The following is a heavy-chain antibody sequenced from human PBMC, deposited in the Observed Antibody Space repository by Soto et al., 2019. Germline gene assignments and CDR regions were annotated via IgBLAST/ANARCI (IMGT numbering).Heavy chain of an antibody. V-gene: IGHV4-4*02. CDR3: AKWHPLNP. J-gene: IGHJ5*02. CDR2: VHHSGDT. D-gene: IGHD2-8*01. CDR1: GASISNTEW. Sequence: KTSETLSLTCTVSGASISNTEWWHWVRQPPGKGLEWIGEVHHSGDTNYNPSLKSRVTMSVDKSKNQFPLMLTSVTAADTAVYYCAKWHPLNPWGQGTLVTVSS.